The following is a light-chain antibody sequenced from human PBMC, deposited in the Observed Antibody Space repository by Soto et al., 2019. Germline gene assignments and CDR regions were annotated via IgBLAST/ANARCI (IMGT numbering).Light chain of an antibody. CDR1: SGINVGTYR. Sequence: QLVLTQPSSLSASPGASASLTCTLRSGINVGTYRIYWYQQKPGSPPQYLLRYKSDSDKQQGSGVPSRFSGSKDASANAGILLISGRQSEDEADYYCMIWHNSAVVFGGGTKVTVL. CDR2: YKSDSDK. J-gene: IGLJ2*01. CDR3: MIWHNSAVV. V-gene: IGLV5-45*03.